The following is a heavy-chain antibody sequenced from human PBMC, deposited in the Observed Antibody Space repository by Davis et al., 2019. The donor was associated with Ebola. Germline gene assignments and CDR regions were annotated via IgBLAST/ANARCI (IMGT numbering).Heavy chain of an antibody. V-gene: IGHV4-30-2*01. CDR2: VYHSGSA. D-gene: IGHD4-17*01. J-gene: IGHJ2*01. Sequence: MPSETLSLTCTVSGGPISSGGYSWSWIRPPPGKGLEWIGYVYHSGSAYYNPSLKSRVTISVDRSKNQFSLKLSSVTAADTAVYYCARVDSSVTTGYFELWGRGTLVTVSS. CDR1: GGPISSGGYS. CDR3: ARVDSSVTTGYFEL.